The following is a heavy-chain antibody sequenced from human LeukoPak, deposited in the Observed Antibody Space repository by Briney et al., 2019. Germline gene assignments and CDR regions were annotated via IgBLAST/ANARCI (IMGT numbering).Heavy chain of an antibody. CDR1: VGSISHYF. J-gene: IGHJ2*01. D-gene: IGHD6-19*01. Sequence: SETLSLTCTVSVGSISHYFWSWIRQPPGKALGWIGYIYYRGSTNYNPSLKRRVTISVSPSKNQFSLKLNSVTAADTAVYYCAKTVAGYWYFDLWGRGTLVTVSS. CDR3: AKTVAGYWYFDL. CDR2: IYYRGST. V-gene: IGHV4-59*08.